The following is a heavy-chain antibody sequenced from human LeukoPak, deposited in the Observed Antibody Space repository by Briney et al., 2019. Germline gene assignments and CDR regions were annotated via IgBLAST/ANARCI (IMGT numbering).Heavy chain of an antibody. CDR3: ARESSSRFTMVHPGGWFDP. CDR2: ISSRGSTI. CDR1: GFTFSSYE. D-gene: IGHD3-10*01. V-gene: IGHV3-48*03. Sequence: GGSLRLSCAASGFTFSSYEMNWVRQAPGKGLECVPYISSRGSTIYYADSVKGRFTISRDNAKNSLYLQMNSLRAEDTAVYYCARESSSRFTMVHPGGWFDPWGQGTLVTVSS. J-gene: IGHJ5*02.